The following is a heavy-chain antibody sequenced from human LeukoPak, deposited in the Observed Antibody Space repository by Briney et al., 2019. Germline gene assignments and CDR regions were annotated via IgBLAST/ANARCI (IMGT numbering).Heavy chain of an antibody. CDR1: GASISTYF. Sequence: PSETLSLTCTVSGASISTYFWAWIRQPPGKGLEYIGYTSSTGITYYNPSLKSRVTISVDTSKNQFSLKLSSVTAADTAVYYCARRVPTPLTLGYFDYWGQGTLVTVSS. D-gene: IGHD1-1*01. CDR2: TSSTGIT. J-gene: IGHJ4*02. V-gene: IGHV4-4*08. CDR3: ARRVPTPLTLGYFDY.